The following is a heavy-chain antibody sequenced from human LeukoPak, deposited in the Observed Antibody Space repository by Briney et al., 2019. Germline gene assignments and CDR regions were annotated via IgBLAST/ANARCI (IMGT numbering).Heavy chain of an antibody. V-gene: IGHV1-69*13. Sequence: ASVKVSCKASGGTFSSYAISWVRQAPGQGLEWMGGIIPIFGTANYAQKFQGRVTITADESTSTAYMELSSLRSEDTAVYYCARTDTGYDILTGYYSENWFDPWGQGTLVTVSS. CDR1: GGTFSSYA. CDR2: IIPIFGTA. CDR3: ARTDTGYDILTGYYSENWFDP. J-gene: IGHJ5*02. D-gene: IGHD3-9*01.